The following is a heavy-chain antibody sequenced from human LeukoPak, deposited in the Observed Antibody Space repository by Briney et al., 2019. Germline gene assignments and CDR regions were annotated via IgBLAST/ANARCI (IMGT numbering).Heavy chain of an antibody. CDR3: ARASGGSGSYYNYGVDY. J-gene: IGHJ4*02. D-gene: IGHD3-10*01. Sequence: SETLSLTCTVSGGSISSYYWSWIRQPPGKGLEWIGYIYYSGSTNYNPSLKSRVTISVDTSKNQFSLKLSSVTAADTAVYYCARASGGSGSYYNYGVDYWGQGTLVTVSS. V-gene: IGHV4-59*01. CDR2: IYYSGST. CDR1: GGSISSYY.